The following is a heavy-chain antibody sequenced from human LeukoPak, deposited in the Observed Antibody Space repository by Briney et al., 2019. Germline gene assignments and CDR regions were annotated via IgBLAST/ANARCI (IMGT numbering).Heavy chain of an antibody. Sequence: PSETLSLTYTVSGGHLTIYYWHWIPQPPGKALVGCGYISDRGTTNYNPALMSRVTISLDTSKNQFSLKLSSVTAADTAVYYCARGLRYYYYYMDVWGKGTTVTVSS. CDR3: ARGLRYYYYYMDV. D-gene: IGHD3-16*01. CDR1: GGHLTIYY. J-gene: IGHJ6*03. V-gene: IGHV4-4*09. CDR2: ISDRGTT.